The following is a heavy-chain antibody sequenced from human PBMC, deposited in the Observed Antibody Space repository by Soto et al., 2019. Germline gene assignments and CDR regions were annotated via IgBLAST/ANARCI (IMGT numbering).Heavy chain of an antibody. CDR2: IIPIFGTA. CDR3: ARSQTYYYDSSGYSEGFFDY. V-gene: IGHV1-69*06. D-gene: IGHD3-22*01. Sequence: ASVKVSCKASGGTFSSYAISWVRQAPGQGLEWMGGIIPIFGTANYAQKFQGRVTITADKSTSTAYMELSSLRSEDTAVYYCARSQTYYYDSSGYSEGFFDYWGQGTLVTVSS. J-gene: IGHJ4*02. CDR1: GGTFSSYA.